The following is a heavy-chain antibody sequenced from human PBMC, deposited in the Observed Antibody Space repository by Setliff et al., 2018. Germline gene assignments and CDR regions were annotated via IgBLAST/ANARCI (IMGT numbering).Heavy chain of an antibody. CDR2: IFHLGNA. Sequence: SETLSLTCTVSGFYISGGYCWGWIRQSPGKGLEWIASIFHLGNAYYNPSLKGRVTMSVDTSKNQFSLRLTPVTAADTAVYYCVRQGADTGSNYDKYFRHWGQGTLVTVSS. V-gene: IGHV4-38-2*02. D-gene: IGHD1-26*01. CDR1: GFYISGGYC. J-gene: IGHJ1*01. CDR3: VRQGADTGSNYDKYFRH.